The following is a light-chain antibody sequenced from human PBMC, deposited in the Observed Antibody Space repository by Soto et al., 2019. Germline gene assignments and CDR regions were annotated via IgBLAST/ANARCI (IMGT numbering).Light chain of an antibody. CDR3: QRTYNAPPYT. V-gene: IGKV1-27*01. CDR2: SAS. Sequence: DIQLTQSPSSLSASVGDRVTITCRVSQGISNYLNWYRQKPGKVPNRLIYSASNLQSGVPSRFSGSGSGADFTLTINSLQPGDVATYYCQRTYNAPPYTFGQGTKVEIK. CDR1: QGISNY. J-gene: IGKJ2*01.